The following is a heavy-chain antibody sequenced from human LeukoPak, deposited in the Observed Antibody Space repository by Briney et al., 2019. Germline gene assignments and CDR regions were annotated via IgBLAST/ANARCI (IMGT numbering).Heavy chain of an antibody. CDR2: INSDGSST. Sequence: GGSLRLSCAASGFTFSSYWMHWVRRAPGRGLVWVSRINSDGSSTTYADSVKGRFTISRDNAKNTLYLQMNSLRADDTAVYYCARDKEGTHDYWGQGTLVTVSS. D-gene: IGHD3-10*01. J-gene: IGHJ4*02. CDR1: GFTFSSYW. CDR3: ARDKEGTHDY. V-gene: IGHV3-74*01.